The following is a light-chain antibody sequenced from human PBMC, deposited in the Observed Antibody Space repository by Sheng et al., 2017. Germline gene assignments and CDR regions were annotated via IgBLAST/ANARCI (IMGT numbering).Light chain of an antibody. Sequence: SYELTQPPSLSVSPGQTASITCSGEKLGDRYTSWYQQKAGQSPLLVIYQDNRRPSGIPERFSGSNSGNTATLTISGTQALDEAAYYCQAWDKSTETVVFGGGTKLNVL. J-gene: IGLJ2*01. CDR3: QAWDKSTETVV. CDR1: KLGDRY. V-gene: IGLV3-1*01. CDR2: QDN.